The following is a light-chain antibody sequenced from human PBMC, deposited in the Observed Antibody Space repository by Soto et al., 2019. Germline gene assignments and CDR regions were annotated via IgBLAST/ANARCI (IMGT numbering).Light chain of an antibody. J-gene: IGLJ3*02. CDR1: SSDVGTYKP. V-gene: IGLV2-23*01. Sequence: QSALTQPASVSGSPGQSITISCTGTSSDVGTYKPVSWYQQYPGKAPKVIIYDDTKRPSGVSSRFSGSKSGNTASLTISGLQDEDEADYYCCSFAGSSTSFGGGTKLTVL. CDR2: DDT. CDR3: CSFAGSSTS.